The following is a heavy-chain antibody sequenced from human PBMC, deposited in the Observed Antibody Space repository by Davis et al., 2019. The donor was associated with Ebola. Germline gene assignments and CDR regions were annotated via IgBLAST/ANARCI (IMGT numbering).Heavy chain of an antibody. Sequence: GGSLRLSCAASGFTFRSSAMTWVRQAPGKGLEWVAFISYDGSNNYYADSVKGRFTISRDNSKNTLYLQMNSLRAEDTAVYYCARDRTDYYYGMDVWGQGTTVTVSS. J-gene: IGHJ6*02. CDR2: ISYDGSNN. V-gene: IGHV3-30*03. CDR1: GFTFRSSA. CDR3: ARDRTDYYYGMDV. D-gene: IGHD1-1*01.